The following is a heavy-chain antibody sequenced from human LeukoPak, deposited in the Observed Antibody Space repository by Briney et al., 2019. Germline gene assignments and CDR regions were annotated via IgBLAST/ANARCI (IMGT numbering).Heavy chain of an antibody. CDR1: GYTLTSYW. CDR3: VRSLPGTLLRGYGMDV. CDR2: IFPRDSDV. D-gene: IGHD3-10*01. J-gene: IGHJ6*02. V-gene: IGHV5-51*01. Sequence: GESLTISCKTSGYTLTSYWIGWVRQTPGKGPECMGVIFPRDSDVRYSPSFQGQVTISADKSTNTAYLHWGSLKASDSAMYYCVRSLPGTLLRGYGMDVWGPGTTVTVS.